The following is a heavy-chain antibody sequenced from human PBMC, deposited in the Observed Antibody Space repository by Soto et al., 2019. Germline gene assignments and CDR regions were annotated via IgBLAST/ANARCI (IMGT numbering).Heavy chain of an antibody. D-gene: IGHD3-10*01. V-gene: IGHV3-30*18. Sequence: PGGSLRLSCAASGFTFSAYGMHWVRQAPGKGLEWMALISYDGSNKYYADSVKGRFTISRDNSKNTQYLQMNSLRAEDTAVYYCAKDGSGNYYSGVEVWGQGTTVPVSS. J-gene: IGHJ6*02. CDR3: AKDGSGNYYSGVEV. CDR1: GFTFSAYG. CDR2: ISYDGSNK.